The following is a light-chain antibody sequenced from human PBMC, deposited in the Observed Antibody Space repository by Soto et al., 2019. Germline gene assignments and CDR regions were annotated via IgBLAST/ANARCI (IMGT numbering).Light chain of an antibody. CDR2: AAS. J-gene: IGKJ3*01. CDR3: QQSYSTPFT. CDR1: QIISSY. Sequence: DIQMTQSPSSLSASVGDRVTITCRASQIISSYLSWYQQKPGKAPNLLIYAASSLQSGVPLRFSASGSGTDFTLTISSLQPEDFATYYCQQSYSTPFTFGPGTKVDIK. V-gene: IGKV1-39*01.